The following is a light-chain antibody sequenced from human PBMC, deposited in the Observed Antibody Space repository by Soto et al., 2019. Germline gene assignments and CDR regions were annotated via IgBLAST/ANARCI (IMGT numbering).Light chain of an antibody. V-gene: IGLV2-14*01. Sequence: QSALTQPASVSGSPGQSITISCTGTSSDVGGYNYVSWYQQHPGKAPKLMIYDVSNRPSGVSNRFSGSKCGNTASLTISGLQAEDEADYYCSSYTSRVVFGGGTKLTVL. CDR3: SSYTSRVV. CDR2: DVS. J-gene: IGLJ2*01. CDR1: SSDVGGYNY.